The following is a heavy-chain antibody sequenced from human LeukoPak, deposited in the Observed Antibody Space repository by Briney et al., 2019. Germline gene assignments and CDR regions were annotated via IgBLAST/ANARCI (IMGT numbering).Heavy chain of an antibody. V-gene: IGHV3-7*01. CDR2: IRQDGRDK. Sequence: GGSLRLSCAASGFIFSAHYMTWVRQAPGKGLEWAANIRQDGRDKYYVDSVRGRFTISRDNAKNSLYLQMNSLRVEDTAVYYCVREAITADGDDAFDIWGQGTMVTVSS. CDR3: VREAITADGDDAFDI. CDR1: GFIFSAHY. D-gene: IGHD6-13*01. J-gene: IGHJ3*02.